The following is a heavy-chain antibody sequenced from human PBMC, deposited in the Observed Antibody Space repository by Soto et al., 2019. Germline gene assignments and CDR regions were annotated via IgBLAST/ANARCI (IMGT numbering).Heavy chain of an antibody. CDR2: IIPIFGTA. CDR1: GDNFSNYS. CDR3: ARAQYGTGRDPCSYCGMDV. J-gene: IGHJ6*02. V-gene: IGHV1-69*13. Sequence: ASLKVSCYASGDNFSNYSISWVRQATGQGLEGMGGIIPIFGTANYAQKFQGRVTITADESTSTAYMELSSLRSEDTAVYYCARAQYGTGRDPCSYCGMDVWGQVTPVTVPS. D-gene: IGHD3-10*01.